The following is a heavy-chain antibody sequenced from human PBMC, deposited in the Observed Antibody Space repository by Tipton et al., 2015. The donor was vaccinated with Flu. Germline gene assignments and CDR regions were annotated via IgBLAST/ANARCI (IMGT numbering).Heavy chain of an antibody. D-gene: IGHD4-17*01. CDR1: GGSVSNGDYF. CDR3: ARGDYGDYDHEADAFDI. Sequence: GLVKPSETLSLTCSVSGGSVSNGDYFWAWVRRAPGKGLEWIGNIHRGGSPYYNPSLRSRVTMSVDTSKNQFYLRLSSVTAADAAMYYCARGDYGDYDHEADAFDIWGRGTLVTVSA. CDR2: IHRGGSP. J-gene: IGHJ3*02. V-gene: IGHV4-39*07.